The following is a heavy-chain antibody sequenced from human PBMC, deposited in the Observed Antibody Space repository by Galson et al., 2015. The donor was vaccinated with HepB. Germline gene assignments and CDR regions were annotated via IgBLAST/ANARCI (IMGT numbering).Heavy chain of an antibody. J-gene: IGHJ4*02. Sequence: SLRLSCAASGFTFSSYGMHWLRQAPDKGLEWVAIIWYDGNNKYYADSVKGRFTISRDNSKNTLYLQMNSLRAEDTAVYYCARDTARGVDASGRYDTRFDYWGQGTLVTVSS. D-gene: IGHD6-19*01. CDR2: IWYDGNNK. V-gene: IGHV3-33*01. CDR1: GFTFSSYG. CDR3: ARDTARGVDASGRYDTRFDY.